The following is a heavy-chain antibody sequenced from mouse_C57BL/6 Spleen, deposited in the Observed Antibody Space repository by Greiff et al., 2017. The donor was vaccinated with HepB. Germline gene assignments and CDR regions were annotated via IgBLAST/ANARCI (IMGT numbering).Heavy chain of an antibody. Sequence: EVQRVESGGDLVKPGGSLKLSCAASGFTFSSYGMSWVRQTPDKRLEWVATISSGGSYTYYPDSVKGRFTISRDNAKNTLYLQMSSLKSDDTAMYYCARQGGIYYDYDDYAMDYWGQGTSVTVSS. CDR2: ISSGGSYT. CDR1: GFTFSSYG. D-gene: IGHD2-4*01. CDR3: ARQGGIYYDYDDYAMDY. V-gene: IGHV5-6*01. J-gene: IGHJ4*01.